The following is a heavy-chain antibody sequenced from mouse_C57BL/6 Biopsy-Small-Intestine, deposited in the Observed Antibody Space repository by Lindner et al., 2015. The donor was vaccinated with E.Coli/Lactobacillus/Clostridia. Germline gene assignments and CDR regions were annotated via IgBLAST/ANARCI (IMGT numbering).Heavy chain of an antibody. Sequence: SVKVSCKASGATFSSYAVSWVRQAPGQGLEWMGGVIPIVGTPNYAQRFKGRLTITADESTSTAYMELSSLTSADTAVYYCVQIEASAFDYWGQGTLVTVST. J-gene: IGHJ4*01. CDR3: VQIEASAFDY. CDR1: GATFSSYA. V-gene: IGHV1-81*01. D-gene: IGHD6-1*01. CDR2: VIPIVGTP.